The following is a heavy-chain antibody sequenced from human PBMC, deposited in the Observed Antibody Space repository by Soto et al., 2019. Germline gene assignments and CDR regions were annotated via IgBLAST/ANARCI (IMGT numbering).Heavy chain of an antibody. D-gene: IGHD1-1*01. Sequence: EVQLLDSGGGLVQPGGALRLSCVGSGFTFSSYDMTWVRQAPGKGLEWVSSFSFYGRRDNTYYADSVKGRFTISRDNSRNTVYLQMDTLRVEDIAVYYWAKYLYNDNGGPNDQWRQGTLVTVPS. J-gene: IGHJ4*02. CDR1: GFTFSSYD. CDR2: FSFYGRRDNT. CDR3: AKYLYNDNGGPNDQ. V-gene: IGHV3-23*01.